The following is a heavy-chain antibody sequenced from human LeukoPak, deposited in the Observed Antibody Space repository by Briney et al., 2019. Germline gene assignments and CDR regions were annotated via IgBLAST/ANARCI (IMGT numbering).Heavy chain of an antibody. Sequence: SETLSLTCAVYGGSFSGYSWSWIRQPPGKGLEWIGEISHSGSSNYNPSPKGRINISVDTSKSQFSLNLISVTAADTAVYYCARGLYSGSPRDAFDIWGQGTMVTLS. D-gene: IGHD5-12*01. CDR3: ARGLYSGSPRDAFDI. CDR1: GGSFSGYS. V-gene: IGHV4-34*01. CDR2: ISHSGSS. J-gene: IGHJ3*02.